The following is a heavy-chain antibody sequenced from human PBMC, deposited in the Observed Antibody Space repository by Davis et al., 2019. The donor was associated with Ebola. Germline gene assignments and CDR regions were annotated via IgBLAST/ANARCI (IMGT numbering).Heavy chain of an antibody. CDR1: GFTFSIYA. CDR3: AILAVRGLDY. V-gene: IGHV3-30*03. CDR2: ISNDGSNK. D-gene: IGHD6-19*01. J-gene: IGHJ4*02. Sequence: GESLKISCAASGFTFSIYALHWVRQAPGKGLEWVTVISNDGSNKHYVDSVKGRFIISRDNSKNTLYLEMNSLRVEDTAVYYCAILAVRGLDYWGRGTLVTVSS.